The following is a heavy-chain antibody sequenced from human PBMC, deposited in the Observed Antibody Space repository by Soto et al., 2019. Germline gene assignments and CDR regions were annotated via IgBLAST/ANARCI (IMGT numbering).Heavy chain of an antibody. CDR2: INHSGST. CDR3: ARGYCSSTSCYPYNWFDP. D-gene: IGHD2-2*01. Sequence: SETLSLTCAVYGGSFSGYYWSWIRQPPGKGLEWIGEINHSGSTNYNPSLKSRVTISVDTSKNQFSLKLSSVTAADTAVYYCARGYCSSTSCYPYNWFDPWGQGTLVTVSS. J-gene: IGHJ5*02. CDR1: GGSFSGYY. V-gene: IGHV4-34*01.